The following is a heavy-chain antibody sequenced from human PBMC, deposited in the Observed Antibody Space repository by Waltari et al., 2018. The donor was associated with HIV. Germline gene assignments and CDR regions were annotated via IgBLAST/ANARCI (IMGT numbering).Heavy chain of an antibody. Sequence: QVQLVECGGGVVQPGRSLRLSCAASGFTFRSYAMHWVRQAPGKGLEWVAVISYDGSNKYYADSVKGRFTISRDNSKNTLYLQMNSLRAEDTAVYYCARQDLWLLRYFDYWGQGTLVTVSS. D-gene: IGHD3-22*01. V-gene: IGHV3-30*04. CDR1: GFTFRSYA. J-gene: IGHJ4*02. CDR2: ISYDGSNK. CDR3: ARQDLWLLRYFDY.